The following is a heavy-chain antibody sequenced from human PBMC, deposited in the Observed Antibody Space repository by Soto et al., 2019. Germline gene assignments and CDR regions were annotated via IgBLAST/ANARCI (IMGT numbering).Heavy chain of an antibody. Sequence: GGSLRLSCAASGFTFSSYSMNWVRQAPGKGLEWVSSISSSSSYIYYADSVKGRFTISRDNAKNSLYLQMNSLRAEDTAVYYCAKARPTFRSGLYYYYYGMDVWGQGTTVTVSS. CDR3: AKARPTFRSGLYYYYYGMDV. CDR2: ISSSSSYI. J-gene: IGHJ6*02. CDR1: GFTFSSYS. V-gene: IGHV3-21*01. D-gene: IGHD3-3*02.